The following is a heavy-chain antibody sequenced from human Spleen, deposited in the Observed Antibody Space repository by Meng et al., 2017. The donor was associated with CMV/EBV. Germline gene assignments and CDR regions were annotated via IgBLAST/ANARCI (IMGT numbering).Heavy chain of an antibody. J-gene: IGHJ3*02. V-gene: IGHV3-23*03. CDR2: IYSGGSST. D-gene: IGHD2-2*01. CDR1: GFTFIDFY. CDR3: ARPYCSSTSCYDDAFDI. Sequence: GESLKISCAASGFTFIDFYMAWIRQAPGKGLEWVSVIYSGGSSTYYADSVKGRFTISRDNSKNTLYLQMNSLRAEDTAVYYCARPYCSSTSCYDDAFDIWGQGTMVTVSS.